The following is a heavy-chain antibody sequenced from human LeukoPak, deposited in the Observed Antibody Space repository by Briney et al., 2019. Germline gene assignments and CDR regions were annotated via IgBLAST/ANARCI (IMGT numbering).Heavy chain of an antibody. J-gene: IGHJ4*02. Sequence: PGGSLRLSCAASGFTFDDYAMHWVRQAPGKGLEWVAGISWNSGNIGYADSVKGRFTISRDNAKNSLYLQMNSLRAEDTALYYCAKDRVKAGSYYDILTGLYYFDYWGQGTLVTVSS. CDR2: ISWNSGNI. V-gene: IGHV3-9*01. CDR1: GFTFDDYA. CDR3: AKDRVKAGSYYDILTGLYYFDY. D-gene: IGHD3-9*01.